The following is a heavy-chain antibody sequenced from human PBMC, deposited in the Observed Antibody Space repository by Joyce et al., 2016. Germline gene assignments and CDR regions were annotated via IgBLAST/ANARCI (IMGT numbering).Heavy chain of an antibody. CDR2: RNPNRGET. CDR3: ARDLRFLGGLLGNYYYHGMDV. J-gene: IGHJ6*02. D-gene: IGHD3-3*01. V-gene: IGHV1-2*02. CDR1: GYTFTGYY. Sequence: QVQLVQSGAEVKKPGASVKVSCKASGYTFTGYYMHWVRQAPGQGLEWMGWRNPNRGETKYAQKFQDRVTMTREKTTSTAYMEMSRLRSKSTAVYYCARDLRFLGGLLGNYYYHGMDVWGQGTTVTVSS.